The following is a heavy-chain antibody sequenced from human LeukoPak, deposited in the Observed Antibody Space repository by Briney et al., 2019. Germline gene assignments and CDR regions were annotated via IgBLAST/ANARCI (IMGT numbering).Heavy chain of an antibody. D-gene: IGHD2-15*01. CDR2: ISGSGGST. Sequence: GGSLRLSCAASGFTFSSYGMHWVRQAPGKGLEWVSAISGSGGSTYYADSVKGRFTISRDNAKNSLYLQMNSLRAEDTAVYYCARDSCSGGSCYDAFDIWGQGTMVTVSS. CDR1: GFTFSSYG. J-gene: IGHJ3*02. CDR3: ARDSCSGGSCYDAFDI. V-gene: IGHV3-48*01.